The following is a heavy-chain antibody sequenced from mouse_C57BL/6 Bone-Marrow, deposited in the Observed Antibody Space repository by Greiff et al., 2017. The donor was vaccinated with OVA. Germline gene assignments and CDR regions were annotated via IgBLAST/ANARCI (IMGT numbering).Heavy chain of an antibody. D-gene: IGHD1-1*02. CDR1: GYTFTSYW. CDR2: IDPSDSYT. CDR3: ARQVGYYYYWYFDV. J-gene: IGHJ1*03. V-gene: IGHV1-50*01. Sequence: VKLQQPGAELVKPGASVKLSCKASGYTFTSYWMQWVKQRPGQGLEWIGEIDPSDSYTNYNQKFKGKATLTVDTSSSTAYMQLSSLTSEDSAVYYCARQVGYYYYWYFDVWGTGTTVTVSS.